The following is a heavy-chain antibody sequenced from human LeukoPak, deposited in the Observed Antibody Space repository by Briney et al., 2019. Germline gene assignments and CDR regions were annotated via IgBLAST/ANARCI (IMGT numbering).Heavy chain of an antibody. CDR2: IYHSGST. CDR1: GYSISSGYY. J-gene: IGHJ4*02. D-gene: IGHD2/OR15-2a*01. Sequence: SETLSLTCAVSGYSISSGYYWGWIRQPPGKGLEWIGSIYHSGSTYYNPSLKSRVTISVDTSKNQFSLKLSFVTAADTAVYYCARQESGFDFDYWGQGTLVTVSS. V-gene: IGHV4-38-2*01. CDR3: ARQESGFDFDY.